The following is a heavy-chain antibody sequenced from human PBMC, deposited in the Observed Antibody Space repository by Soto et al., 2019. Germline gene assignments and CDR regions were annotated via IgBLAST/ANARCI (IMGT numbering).Heavy chain of an antibody. Sequence: ASVKVSCKASGYTFTSYGISWVRQAPGQGLEWMGWISAYNGNTNYAQKLQGRVTMTTDTSTSTAYMELRNLRSDDTAVYYCARDKVEEYSSGCPFDYWGQGTLVTVSS. CDR2: ISAYNGNT. CDR1: GYTFTSYG. J-gene: IGHJ4*02. V-gene: IGHV1-18*01. CDR3: ARDKVEEYSSGCPFDY. D-gene: IGHD6-19*01.